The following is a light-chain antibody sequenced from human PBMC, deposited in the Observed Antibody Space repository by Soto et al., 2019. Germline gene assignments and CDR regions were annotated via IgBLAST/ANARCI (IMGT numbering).Light chain of an antibody. J-gene: IGKJ4*01. Sequence: EGIITQSPAPLSVSPGEKATLSSRASQTIRSNLAWYQQKPGQAPRLLIYGASTRATGIPARFSGSGSGTEFTLTITSLQSEDFALYFCQQYNDWPPLTFGGGTKVDIK. CDR1: QTIRSN. V-gene: IGKV3-15*01. CDR2: GAS. CDR3: QQYNDWPPLT.